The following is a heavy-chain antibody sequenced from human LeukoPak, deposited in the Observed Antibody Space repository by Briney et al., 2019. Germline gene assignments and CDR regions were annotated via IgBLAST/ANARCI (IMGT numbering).Heavy chain of an antibody. D-gene: IGHD2-2*01. CDR3: ASVGDCSSTSCYFGGTYYYYGLDV. CDR2: MNPNSGNT. J-gene: IGHJ6*02. Sequence: GASVKVSCKASGYTFTSYDINWVRQATGQGLEWMGWMNPNSGNTGYAQKFQGRVTITRNTSISTAYMALSSLRSEDPAVYYCASVGDCSSTSCYFGGTYYYYGLDVWGQGTTVTVSS. V-gene: IGHV1-8*01. CDR1: GYTFTSYD.